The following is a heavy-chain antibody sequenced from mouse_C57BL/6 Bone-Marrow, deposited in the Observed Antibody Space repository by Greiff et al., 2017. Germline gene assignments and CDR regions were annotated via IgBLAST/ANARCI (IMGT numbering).Heavy chain of an antibody. J-gene: IGHJ1*03. CDR1: GYTFTDHT. D-gene: IGHD1-1*01. V-gene: IGHV1-78*01. CDR3: ARRYYYGSLYCYWYFDV. CDR2: IYPRDGST. Sequence: VQLQQSDAELVKPGASVKISCKVSGYTFTDHTIHWMKPRPEQGLEGIGYIYPRDGSTTSNEKFKGTATLTAAKSSSTAYMQLNSLTSEDSAVYFCARRYYYGSLYCYWYFDVGGTGPTVTVSS.